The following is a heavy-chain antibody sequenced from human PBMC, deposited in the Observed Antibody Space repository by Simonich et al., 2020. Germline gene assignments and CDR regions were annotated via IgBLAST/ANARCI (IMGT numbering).Heavy chain of an antibody. Sequence: QVQLVQSGAEVKKPGASVKVSCKASGYTFTGYYMHWVRQAPGQGLEWKRGSNPNSGGTKDAKKFQGRGTMTREKSIITAYMELSRLRADDTAVYYCARNGLVGILKAFDIWGQGTMVTVSS. CDR3: ARNGLVGILKAFDI. J-gene: IGHJ3*02. V-gene: IGHV1-2*02. CDR2: SNPNSGGT. CDR1: GYTFTGYY. D-gene: IGHD2-21*01.